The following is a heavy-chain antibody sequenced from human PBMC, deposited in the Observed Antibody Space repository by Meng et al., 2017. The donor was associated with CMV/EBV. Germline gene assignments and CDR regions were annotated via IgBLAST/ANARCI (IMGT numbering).Heavy chain of an antibody. CDR3: AKDLYYSFDY. Sequence: VLWLSAGGGVFPPWGPLGLSCAAFGITFSSAAMHWVRQPPGNGLEWVSFIAHDGSAKTYTDSVKGRFTISRDDSENTVYLEMNSLRVEDTAVYYCAKDLYYSFDYWGQGTLVTVSS. CDR2: IAHDGSAK. J-gene: IGHJ4*02. D-gene: IGHD2-8*01. CDR1: GITFSSAA. V-gene: IGHV3-30*02.